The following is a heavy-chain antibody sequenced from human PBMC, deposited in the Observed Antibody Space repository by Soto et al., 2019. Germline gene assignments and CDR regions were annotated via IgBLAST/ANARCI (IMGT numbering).Heavy chain of an antibody. Sequence: QVQLVQSGAEVKKPGSSVKVSCKASGGTFSSYTISWVRQAPGQGLEWMGRIIPILGIANYAQKFQGRVTITADKSTSAAYMELSSLRSEDTAVYYCAGEQYDMLTGYSPDAFDIWGQGTMVTVSS. CDR3: AGEQYDMLTGYSPDAFDI. J-gene: IGHJ3*02. CDR1: GGTFSSYT. CDR2: IIPILGIA. V-gene: IGHV1-69*02. D-gene: IGHD3-9*01.